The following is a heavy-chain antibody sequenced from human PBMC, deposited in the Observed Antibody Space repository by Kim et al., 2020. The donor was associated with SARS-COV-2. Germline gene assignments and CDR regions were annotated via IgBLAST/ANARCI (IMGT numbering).Heavy chain of an antibody. Sequence: ASVKVSCKASGYTFTSYGISWVRQAPGQGLEWMGWISAYNGNTNYAQKLQGRVTMTTDTSTSTAYMELMSLRSDDTAVYYCARSPLWFGELLPYYYYMDVWGKGTTVTVSS. CDR2: ISAYNGNT. V-gene: IGHV1-18*01. CDR3: ARSPLWFGELLPYYYYMDV. D-gene: IGHD3-10*01. J-gene: IGHJ6*03. CDR1: GYTFTSYG.